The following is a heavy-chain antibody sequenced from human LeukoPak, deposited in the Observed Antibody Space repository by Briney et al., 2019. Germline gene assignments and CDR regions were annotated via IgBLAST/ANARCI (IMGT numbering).Heavy chain of an antibody. D-gene: IGHD2-15*01. V-gene: IGHV4-39*07. CDR1: GGSISSSRYY. CDR2: IYYSGST. Sequence: PSETLSLTCTDSGGSISSSRYYWGWIRQPPGKGLEWIGSIYYSGSTYYNPSLKSRVTISVDTSKNQFSLKLSSVTAADTAVYYCARDEVHGYCSGGSCSNYWGQGTLVTVSS. CDR3: ARDEVHGYCSGGSCSNY. J-gene: IGHJ4*02.